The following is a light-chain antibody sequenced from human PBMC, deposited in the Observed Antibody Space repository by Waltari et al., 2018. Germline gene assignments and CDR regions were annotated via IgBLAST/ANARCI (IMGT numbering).Light chain of an antibody. V-gene: IGKV1-NL1*01. CDR1: QVISNS. CDR3: QQYYGVTLT. Sequence: DIQMTQSPSSLSASVGDIVTISCRASQVISNSLAWYHQSPGQAPKLLLYGTSRLESGVPSRFSGRGSGTDYTLTISSLQPEDFGTYYCQQYYGVTLTFGGGTKVQI. CDR2: GTS. J-gene: IGKJ4*01.